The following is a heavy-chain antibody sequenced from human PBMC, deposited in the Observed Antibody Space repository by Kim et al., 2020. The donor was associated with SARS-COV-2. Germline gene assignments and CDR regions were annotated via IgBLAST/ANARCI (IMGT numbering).Heavy chain of an antibody. J-gene: IGHJ4*02. V-gene: IGHV3-7*01. Sequence: YVDSVKGRFTISRDNAKNSLYLQMNSLRAEDTAVYYCARDQSVDTAMADHWGQGTLVTVSS. D-gene: IGHD5-18*01. CDR3: ARDQSVDTAMADH.